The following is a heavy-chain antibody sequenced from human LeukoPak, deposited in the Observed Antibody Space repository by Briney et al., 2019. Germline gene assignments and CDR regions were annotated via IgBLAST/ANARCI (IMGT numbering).Heavy chain of an antibody. D-gene: IGHD3-3*01. Sequence: PSETLSLTCAVSGGSISIYSWNWIRQPPGKGLEWIGYIYYSGSTNYNPSLKSRVTISVDTSKNQFSLKLSSVTAADTAVYYCARASESPHYMDVWGKGTTVTVSS. CDR2: IYYSGST. J-gene: IGHJ6*03. V-gene: IGHV4-59*01. CDR1: GGSISIYS. CDR3: ARASESPHYMDV.